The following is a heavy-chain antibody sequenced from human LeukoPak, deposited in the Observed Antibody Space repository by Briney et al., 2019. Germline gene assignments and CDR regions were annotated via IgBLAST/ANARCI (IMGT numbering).Heavy chain of an antibody. Sequence: GGSLRLSCAASGFTFSNYGMNWVRQAPGKGLEWISYISSSSSLIYYADSVKGRFTISRDNAKNSLCLQMNSLRDEDTAVYYCVKGGGNSRPYFFDYWGQGTLITVSS. V-gene: IGHV3-48*02. D-gene: IGHD4-23*01. J-gene: IGHJ4*02. CDR1: GFTFSNYG. CDR3: VKGGGNSRPYFFDY. CDR2: ISSSSSLI.